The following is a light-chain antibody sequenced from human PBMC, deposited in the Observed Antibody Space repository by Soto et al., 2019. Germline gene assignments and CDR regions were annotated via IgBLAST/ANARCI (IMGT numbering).Light chain of an antibody. Sequence: EIVLTQSPATLSFSPGERATLSCRAIQSVARYLAWYQQKPGQAPRLLIYDASNRATGIPARFSGSGSGTDFTLTIGSLEPEDFAVYYCQQRSNWGGFGPGTKVDIK. CDR3: QQRSNWGG. J-gene: IGKJ3*01. CDR1: QSVARY. CDR2: DAS. V-gene: IGKV3-11*01.